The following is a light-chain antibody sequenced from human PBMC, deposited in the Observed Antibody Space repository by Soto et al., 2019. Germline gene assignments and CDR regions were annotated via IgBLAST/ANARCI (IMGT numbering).Light chain of an antibody. CDR2: DVS. CDR1: SSDVGGYNY. V-gene: IGLV2-14*01. Sequence: QSALTQPASVSGSPGQSITISCTGTSSDVGGYNYVSWYQQHPGKAPKLMIYDVSNRPSGVSNRFSGSKSGNTASLTISGLQAADEADYYCSSYTSSSTLVVFGGGNKLTVL. CDR3: SSYTSSSTLVV. J-gene: IGLJ2*01.